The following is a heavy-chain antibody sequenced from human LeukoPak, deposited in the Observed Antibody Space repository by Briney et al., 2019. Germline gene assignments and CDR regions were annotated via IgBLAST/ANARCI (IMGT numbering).Heavy chain of an antibody. CDR2: INHSGST. CDR1: GGSFSCYY. D-gene: IGHD2-15*01. V-gene: IGHV4-34*01. Sequence: PSETLSLTCAVYGGSFSCYYWSWIRQPPGKGLEWMGEINHSGSTNYNPSLKSRVTISVDTSKNQFSLKLSSVTAADTAVYYCARGRAVVVVAATHLRTFDYWGQGTLVTVSS. J-gene: IGHJ4*02. CDR3: ARGRAVVVVAATHLRTFDY.